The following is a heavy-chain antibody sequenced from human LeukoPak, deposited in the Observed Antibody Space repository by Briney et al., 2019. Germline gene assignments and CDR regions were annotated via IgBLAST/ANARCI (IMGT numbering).Heavy chain of an antibody. D-gene: IGHD3-16*01. CDR3: ANSGITFGGYFDY. CDR2: ICYSGST. V-gene: IGHV4-39*01. Sequence: SETLSLTCTVSGGSISSSSYYWGWIRQPPGKGLEWIGSICYSGSTYYNPSLKSRVTISVDTSKNQFSLKLSSVTAADTAVYYCANSGITFGGYFDYWGQGTLVTVSS. CDR1: GGSISSSSYY. J-gene: IGHJ4*02.